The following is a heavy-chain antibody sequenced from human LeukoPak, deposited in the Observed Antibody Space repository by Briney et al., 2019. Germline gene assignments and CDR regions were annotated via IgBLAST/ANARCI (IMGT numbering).Heavy chain of an antibody. CDR1: GGSISSYY. Sequence: SETLSLTCTVSGGSISSYYWSWIRQPAGKGLEWIGRIYTSGSTNYNPSLKSRVTMSVDTSKNQFSLKLSSVTAADTAVYYCARTLLWSGEPSWFDPWGQGTLVTVSS. CDR3: ARTLLWSGEPSWFDP. D-gene: IGHD3-10*01. J-gene: IGHJ5*02. CDR2: IYTSGST. V-gene: IGHV4-4*07.